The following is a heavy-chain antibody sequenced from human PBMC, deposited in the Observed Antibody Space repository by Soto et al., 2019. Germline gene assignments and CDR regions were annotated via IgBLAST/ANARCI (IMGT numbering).Heavy chain of an antibody. CDR3: AKDGDVAAAGYYFDY. CDR2: LSYDGRNK. J-gene: IGHJ4*02. CDR1: GFTFNTYG. Sequence: PWGSLRLSCAASGFTFNTYGMHWVRQAPGKGLEWVAVLSYDGRNKYYVDSVKGRFTISRDNSQNTLYLQMNSLRGEDTAVYYCAKDGDVAAAGYYFDYWGQGTPVTVSS. V-gene: IGHV3-30*18. D-gene: IGHD6-13*01.